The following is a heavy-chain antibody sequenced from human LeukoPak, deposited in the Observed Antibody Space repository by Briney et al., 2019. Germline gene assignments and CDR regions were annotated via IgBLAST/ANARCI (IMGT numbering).Heavy chain of an antibody. CDR2: IYHSEST. D-gene: IGHD6-19*01. J-gene: IGHJ3*02. Sequence: PSGTLSLTCAVSGGSISSSTWWTWVRQPPGKGLEWIGEIYHSESTNSNPSLKSRVTISVDKSKNQFSLNLNSVTAADTAVYYCTRRAGTDSNGAFDIWGQGTVVTVSS. CDR3: TRRAGTDSNGAFDI. V-gene: IGHV4-4*02. CDR1: GGSISSSTW.